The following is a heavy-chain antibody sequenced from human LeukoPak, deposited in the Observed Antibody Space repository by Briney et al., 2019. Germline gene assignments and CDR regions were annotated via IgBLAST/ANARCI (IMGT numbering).Heavy chain of an antibody. Sequence: GGSLRLSCAASGFTFSSYWMSWVRQAPGMGQQWVANIKQDGSVKTYVDSVKGRFTISRDNAKNSLYLQMNSLRGEDTAVYYCATFLGATFFDHWGQGTLVSVSS. J-gene: IGHJ4*02. D-gene: IGHD1-26*01. CDR2: IKQDGSVK. V-gene: IGHV3-7*01. CDR3: ATFLGATFFDH. CDR1: GFTFSSYW.